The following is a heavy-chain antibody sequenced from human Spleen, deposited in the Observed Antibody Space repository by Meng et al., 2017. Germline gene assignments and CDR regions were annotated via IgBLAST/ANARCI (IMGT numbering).Heavy chain of an antibody. Sequence: SLKISCAASGFTFDDYAMHWVRQAPGKGLEWVSGISWNSGTIDYADSVKGRFTISRDNAKNSLYLQMNSLRAEDTAVYYCARGYYYGSVDFDLWGRGTMVTVSS. CDR3: ARGYYYGSVDFDL. V-gene: IGHV3-9*01. D-gene: IGHD3-10*01. J-gene: IGHJ2*01. CDR2: ISWNSGTI. CDR1: GFTFDDYA.